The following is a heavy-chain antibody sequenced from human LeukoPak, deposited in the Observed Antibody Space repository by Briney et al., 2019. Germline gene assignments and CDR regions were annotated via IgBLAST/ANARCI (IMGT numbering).Heavy chain of an antibody. J-gene: IGHJ4*02. V-gene: IGHV1-8*01. D-gene: IGHD6-19*01. CDR3: ARGRKAVAGRGFDY. CDR2: MNPNSGNT. Sequence: GASVKVSCKASGYTFTSCDINWVRQATGQGLEWMGWMNPNSGNTGYAQKFQGRVTMTRNTSISTAYMELSSLRSEDTAVYYCARGRKAVAGRGFDYWGQGTLVTVSS. CDR1: GYTFTSCD.